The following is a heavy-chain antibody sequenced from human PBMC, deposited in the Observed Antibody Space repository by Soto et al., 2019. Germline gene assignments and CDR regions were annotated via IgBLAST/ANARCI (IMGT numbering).Heavy chain of an antibody. V-gene: IGHV4-34*01. CDR3: ARGRGVNWFDP. CDR1: GGSFSGYY. J-gene: IGHJ5*02. CDR2: INHSGST. D-gene: IGHD3-10*01. Sequence: SETLSLTCAVYGGSFSGYYWSWIRQPPGKGLEWIGEINHSGSTNYNPSLKSRVTISVDTSKNQFSLKLSSVTAADTAVYYCARGRGVNWFDPWGQGTLVTVSS.